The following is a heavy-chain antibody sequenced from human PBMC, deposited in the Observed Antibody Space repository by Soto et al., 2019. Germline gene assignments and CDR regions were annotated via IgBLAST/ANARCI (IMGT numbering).Heavy chain of an antibody. D-gene: IGHD1-26*01. Sequence: GQLLESGGGMVQPGGSLRISCAASGFTFSSFAMNWVRLPPGRGLEWVAAVTSSASSTHYADSVKGRFTISRDNSKNTLYLHMNNLRADDTAVYYCAKGGAVLLDPFDVWGQGTMVTVSS. CDR3: AKGGAVLLDPFDV. J-gene: IGHJ3*01. CDR1: GFTFSSFA. CDR2: VTSSASST. V-gene: IGHV3-23*01.